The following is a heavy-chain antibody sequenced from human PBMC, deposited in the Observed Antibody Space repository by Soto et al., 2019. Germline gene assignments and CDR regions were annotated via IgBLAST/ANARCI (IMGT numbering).Heavy chain of an antibody. CDR1: GYTFTSYG. CDR2: ISAYTGNT. D-gene: IGHD3-9*01. J-gene: IGHJ3*02. V-gene: IGHV1-18*04. CDR3: ARGRPRLAFTGYYAEAFDI. Sequence: QVQLVQSGAEVKKPGASVKVSCKASGYTFTSYGISWVRQAPGQGLEWMGWISAYTGNTNYAQKLQGRVTMTTDTSTSTAYMELRSLRSDDTAVYYCARGRPRLAFTGYYAEAFDIWGQGTMATASS.